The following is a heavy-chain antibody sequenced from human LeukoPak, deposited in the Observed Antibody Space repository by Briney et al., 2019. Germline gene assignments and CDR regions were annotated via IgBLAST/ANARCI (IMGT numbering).Heavy chain of an antibody. D-gene: IGHD6-13*01. CDR2: ISHDGNNK. Sequence: GGSLRLSCAASGFTFDSYAMHWVRQAPSKGLEWVAIISHDGNNKYNADSVKGRFTISRDNAKNSLYLQMNSLRAEDTAVYYCARAQEYSSSWYDAFDIWGQGTMVTVSS. CDR1: GFTFDSYA. V-gene: IGHV3-30-3*01. J-gene: IGHJ3*02. CDR3: ARAQEYSSSWYDAFDI.